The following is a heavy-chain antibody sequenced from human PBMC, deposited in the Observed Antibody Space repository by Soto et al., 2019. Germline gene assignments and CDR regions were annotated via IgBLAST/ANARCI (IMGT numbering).Heavy chain of an antibody. J-gene: IGHJ6*02. D-gene: IGHD3-3*02. V-gene: IGHV4-39*01. Sequence: SETLSLTCSVSGYSVTSSDYYWAWIRQPPGKGLEWIGSMFYSGLTYYNPSLKSRVTLSVDTSKNQFCVRLNSVTAADTAVYYCAPLSVSLSGPYGIHVWGQGTTVTVSS. CDR3: APLSVSLSGPYGIHV. CDR1: GYSVTSSDYY. CDR2: MFYSGLT.